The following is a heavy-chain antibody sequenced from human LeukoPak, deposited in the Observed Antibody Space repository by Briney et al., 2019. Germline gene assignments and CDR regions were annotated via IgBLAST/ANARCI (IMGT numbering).Heavy chain of an antibody. CDR2: ISSSGSTI. J-gene: IGHJ4*02. Sequence: PGGSLRLSCAASGFTFSSYEMNWVRQAPGKGLEWVSYISSSGSTIYYADSVEGRFTISRDNAKNSLYLQMNSLRAEDTAVYYCARDRVYYYDSSGHWAFDYWGQGTLVTVSS. CDR1: GFTFSSYE. CDR3: ARDRVYYYDSSGHWAFDY. D-gene: IGHD3-22*01. V-gene: IGHV3-48*03.